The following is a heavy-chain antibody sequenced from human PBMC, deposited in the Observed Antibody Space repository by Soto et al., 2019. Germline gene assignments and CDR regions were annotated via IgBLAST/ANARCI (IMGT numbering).Heavy chain of an antibody. D-gene: IGHD2-15*01. Sequence: GGSLRLSCAASGFTFSSYAMSWVRQAPGKGLEWVSGISGSGGSTYYADSVKGRFTISRDNSKNTLCLQMNSLRAEDTAVYYCAKALTSSATYYGMDVWGQGTTVTVAS. J-gene: IGHJ6*02. V-gene: IGHV3-23*01. CDR3: AKALTSSATYYGMDV. CDR1: GFTFSSYA. CDR2: ISGSGGST.